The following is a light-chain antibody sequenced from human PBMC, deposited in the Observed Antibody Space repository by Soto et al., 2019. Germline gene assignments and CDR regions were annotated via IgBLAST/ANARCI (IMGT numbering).Light chain of an antibody. CDR1: QSISAW. V-gene: IGKV1-5*01. Sequence: DIQMTQSPSTLSASVGDRVTITCRASQSISAWLAWYQQKPGKAPILLIYDASSLESGVPSRFSGSGSGTEFTLTISSLQPDDFAPYYCQQYNTYSFGQGTKVEIK. J-gene: IGKJ1*01. CDR3: QQYNTYS. CDR2: DAS.